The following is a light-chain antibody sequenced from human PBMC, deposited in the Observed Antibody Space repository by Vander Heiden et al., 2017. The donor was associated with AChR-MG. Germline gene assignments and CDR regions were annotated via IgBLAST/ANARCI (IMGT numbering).Light chain of an antibody. CDR1: KSHIGYNS. V-gene: IGLV1-51*01. CDR2: ASN. CDR3: GAWDATLAAGL. Sequence: QSVLTQPPSVSAAPGQHVTIPCPGSKSHIGYNSVPWYHQFPRTAPRLLIYASNRRPSGMPDRFSGSKSGTSATLTITGLQTGDEADYYCGAWDATLAAGLFGVGTSLTDL. J-gene: IGLJ3*02.